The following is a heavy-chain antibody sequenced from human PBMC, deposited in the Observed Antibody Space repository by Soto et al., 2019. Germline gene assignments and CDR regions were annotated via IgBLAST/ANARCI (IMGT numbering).Heavy chain of an antibody. Sequence: QVQLQQWGAGLLKPSETLSLTCAVHGGPFSGYYWSWIRQPPGKGLEWIGEINYSGNTNYTPSLKSRVTISADTSKKHFSLKLSSVTAADTAVYYCARGIGATSDYWGQGTLVTVSS. J-gene: IGHJ4*02. CDR2: INYSGNT. CDR1: GGPFSGYY. CDR3: ARGIGATSDY. D-gene: IGHD2-15*01. V-gene: IGHV4-34*01.